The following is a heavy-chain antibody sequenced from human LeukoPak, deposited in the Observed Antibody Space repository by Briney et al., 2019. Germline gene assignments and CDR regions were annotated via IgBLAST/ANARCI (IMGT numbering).Heavy chain of an antibody. V-gene: IGHV3-21*01. D-gene: IGHD2-21*02. J-gene: IGHJ4*02. CDR1: GFYFNIYE. CDR3: ARVSVTAVSRDY. Sequence: GASLRLSCAAYGFYFNIYEMNSVRQAPGKGLEWVSSISSSSSYIYYADSVKGRFTISRDNAKNSLYLQMNSLRAEDTAVYYCARVSVTAVSRDYWGQGTLVTVSS. CDR2: ISSSSSYI.